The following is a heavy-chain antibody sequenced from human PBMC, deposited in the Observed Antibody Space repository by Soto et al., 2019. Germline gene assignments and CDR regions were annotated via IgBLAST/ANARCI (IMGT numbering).Heavy chain of an antibody. D-gene: IGHD6-13*01. V-gene: IGHV3-21*01. J-gene: IGHJ6*03. CDR1: GFTFSSYS. CDR3: ASQGRQLVQTRNYYYYMDV. Sequence: PGGSLRLSCAASGFTFSSYSMNWVRQAPGKGLEWVSSISSSSSNIYYADSVKGRFTISRDNSKNTLYLQMNSLRAEDTAVYYCASQGRQLVQTRNYYYYMDVWGKGTTVTVSS. CDR2: ISSSSSNI.